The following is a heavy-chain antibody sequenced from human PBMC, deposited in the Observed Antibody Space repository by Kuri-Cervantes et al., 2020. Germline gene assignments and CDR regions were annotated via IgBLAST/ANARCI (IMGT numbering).Heavy chain of an antibody. D-gene: IGHD6-19*01. J-gene: IGHJ6*03. CDR3: AKESVAGLYYYYMDV. CDR1: GFTFDGFA. CDR2: INWNGGNI. Sequence: SLKISCAASGFTFDGFAMHWVRQAPGKGLEWVSSINWNGGNIGYADSVKGRFTISRDNSRSSLYLQMNSLRAEDTALYYCAKESVAGLYYYYMDVWGKGTTVTVSS. V-gene: IGHV3-9*01.